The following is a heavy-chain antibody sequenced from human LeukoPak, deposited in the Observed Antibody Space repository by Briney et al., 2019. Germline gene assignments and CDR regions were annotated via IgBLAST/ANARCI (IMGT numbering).Heavy chain of an antibody. V-gene: IGHV3-30-3*01. CDR3: ARVGVSYCSSTSCYPDY. CDR1: GFTFSSYA. CDR2: ISYDGSNK. J-gene: IGHJ4*02. Sequence: GGSLRLSCAASGFTFSSYAMHWVRQAPGKGLEWVAVISYDGSNKYYADSVKGRFTISRDNSKNTLYLQMNSLRAEDTAVYYCARVGVSYCSSTSCYPDYWGQGTLVTVSS. D-gene: IGHD2-2*01.